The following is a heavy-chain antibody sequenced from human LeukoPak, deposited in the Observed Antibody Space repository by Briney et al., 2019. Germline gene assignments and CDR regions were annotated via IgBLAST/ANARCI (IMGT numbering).Heavy chain of an antibody. CDR2: IYYSGST. D-gene: IGHD6-19*01. Sequence: SETLSLTCTVSGASISFYYWSWIRQPPGKGLEWIGYIYYSGSTYYNPSLKSRITISVDTSKNQFSLKLSSVTAADTAVYYCARMHASGRYDDYWGQGTLVTVSS. V-gene: IGHV4-59*08. J-gene: IGHJ4*02. CDR3: ARMHASGRYDDY. CDR1: GASISFYY.